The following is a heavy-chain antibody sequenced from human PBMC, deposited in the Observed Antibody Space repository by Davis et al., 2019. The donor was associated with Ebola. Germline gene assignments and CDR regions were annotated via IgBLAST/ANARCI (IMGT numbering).Heavy chain of an antibody. CDR1: GGSFSGYY. D-gene: IGHD6-13*01. CDR3: ARARYSSYYYYYYGMDV. Sequence: MPSETLSLTCAVYGGSFSGYYWSWIRQPPGKGLEWIGEINHSGSTNYNPSLKSRVTISVDTSKNQFSLKLSSVTAADTAVYYCARARYSSYYYYYYGMDVWGQGTTVTVSS. CDR2: INHSGST. J-gene: IGHJ6*02. V-gene: IGHV4-34*01.